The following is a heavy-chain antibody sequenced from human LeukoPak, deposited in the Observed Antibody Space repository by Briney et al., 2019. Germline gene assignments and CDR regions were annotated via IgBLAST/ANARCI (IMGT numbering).Heavy chain of an antibody. D-gene: IGHD3-10*01. CDR2: ISSSSNYI. Sequence: GGSLRLSCAASGFTFSSYTMNWVRQAPGKGLEWVSSISSSSNYIYYPDSMKGRFSISRDNVKKSLYLQVNSLGAEDTAVYFCASGGLRTGFDYWGQGTLVTVSS. CDR1: GFTFSSYT. CDR3: ASGGLRTGFDY. V-gene: IGHV3-21*01. J-gene: IGHJ4*02.